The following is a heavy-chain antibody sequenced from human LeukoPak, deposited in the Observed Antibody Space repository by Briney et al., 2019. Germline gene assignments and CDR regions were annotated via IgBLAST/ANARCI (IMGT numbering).Heavy chain of an antibody. V-gene: IGHV1-18*01. CDR2: ISAYNGNT. J-gene: IGHJ5*02. D-gene: IGHD6-19*01. Sequence: GASVKVSCKASGYTFTSYGISWVRQAPGQGLEWMGWISAYNGNTNYAQKLQGRVTMTTDTSTSTAYMELRSLRSDDTAVYYCARDREKQWLDPPGWFDPWGQGTLVTVSS. CDR3: ARDREKQWLDPPGWFDP. CDR1: GYTFTSYG.